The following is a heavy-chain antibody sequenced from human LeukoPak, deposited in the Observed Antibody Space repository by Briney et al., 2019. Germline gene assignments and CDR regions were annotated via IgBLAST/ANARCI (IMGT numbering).Heavy chain of an antibody. CDR3: ARALSGGYFAY. D-gene: IGHD2/OR15-2a*01. Sequence: SETLSLTCTVSGGSINNDYWSWIRQPPGRGLEWIGYIHYSGSTNYNPSLKSRVTISVHTSNNQFSLNLSSVTAADTAVYYCARALSGGYFAYWGQGTLVTVSS. J-gene: IGHJ4*02. V-gene: IGHV4-59*08. CDR2: IHYSGST. CDR1: GGSINNDY.